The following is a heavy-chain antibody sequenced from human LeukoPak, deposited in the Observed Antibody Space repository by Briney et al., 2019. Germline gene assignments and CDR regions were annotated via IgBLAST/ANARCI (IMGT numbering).Heavy chain of an antibody. J-gene: IGHJ4*02. CDR3: ARDSRRYCNGGSCYLVY. Sequence: GASVKVSCKASGYTFTSYGISWVRQAPGQGLEWMGWISAYNGNTNYAQKLQGRVTMTTDTSTSTAYMELRSLRSDDTAVYYCARDSRRYCNGGSCYLVYWGQGTLVTVSS. CDR1: GYTFTSYG. D-gene: IGHD2-15*01. CDR2: ISAYNGNT. V-gene: IGHV1-18*01.